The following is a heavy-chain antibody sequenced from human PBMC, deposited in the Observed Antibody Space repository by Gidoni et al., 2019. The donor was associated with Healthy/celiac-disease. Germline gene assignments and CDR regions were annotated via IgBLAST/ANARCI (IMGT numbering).Heavy chain of an antibody. D-gene: IGHD1-26*01. Sequence: EVQLVESGGGLVQPGRSLRLSCTASGFTFGDYAMSWVRQAPGKGLEWVGFIRSKAYGGTTEYAASVKGRFTISRDYSKSIAYLQMNSLKTEDTAVYYCTRDPPGVGATPYYFDYWGQGTLVTVSS. V-gene: IGHV3-49*04. CDR1: GFTFGDYA. CDR2: IRSKAYGGTT. CDR3: TRDPPGVGATPYYFDY. J-gene: IGHJ4*02.